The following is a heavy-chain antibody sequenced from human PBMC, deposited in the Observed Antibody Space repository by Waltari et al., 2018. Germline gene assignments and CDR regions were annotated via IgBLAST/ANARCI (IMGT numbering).Heavy chain of an antibody. D-gene: IGHD2-15*01. CDR2: ISGSGGST. Sequence: VQLQESGPGLVKPSETLSLTCAVSGYSISSGYYWGWIRQPPGKGLEWVSAISGSGGSTYYGDSVKGRFAISRDNSRNTLHLQMNGLRAEDTAIYYCTSWRVVAGTGWFDSWGQGTLVTVSS. CDR3: TSWRVVAGTGWFDS. V-gene: IGHV3-23*01. J-gene: IGHJ5*01. CDR1: GYSISSGYY.